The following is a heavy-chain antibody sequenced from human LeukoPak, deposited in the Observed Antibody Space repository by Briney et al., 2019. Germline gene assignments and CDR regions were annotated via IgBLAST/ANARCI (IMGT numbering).Heavy chain of an antibody. D-gene: IGHD2-2*01. CDR3: AKDQVPSIHWYFDL. Sequence: AGSLRLSCAASGFTFSSYGLHWVRQAPGKGLEWVAVIPYDGGNKYYADSVKGRFTISRDNSKNTLYLQMNSLRAEDTAVYYCAKDQVPSIHWYFDLWGRGTLVTVSS. CDR2: IPYDGGNK. CDR1: GFTFSSYG. J-gene: IGHJ2*01. V-gene: IGHV3-30*18.